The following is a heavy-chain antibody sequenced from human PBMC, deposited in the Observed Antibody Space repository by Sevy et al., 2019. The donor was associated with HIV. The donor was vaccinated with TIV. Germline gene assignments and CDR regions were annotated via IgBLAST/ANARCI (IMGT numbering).Heavy chain of an antibody. Sequence: GGSLRLSCAASGFSFNSFNMNWVRQAPGKGLEWVAHISTSSNTIYYADSVKGRFTISRDNAKNSLYLQMNSLRAEDTAVYYCARGFCISSSCSGSPWGQGTMVTVSS. V-gene: IGHV3-48*01. D-gene: IGHD2-2*01. J-gene: IGHJ3*01. CDR1: GFSFNSFN. CDR3: ARGFCISSSCSGSP. CDR2: ISTSSNTI.